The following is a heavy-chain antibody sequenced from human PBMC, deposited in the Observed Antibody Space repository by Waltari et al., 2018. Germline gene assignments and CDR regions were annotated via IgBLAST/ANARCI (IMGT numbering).Heavy chain of an antibody. V-gene: IGHV1-2*02. CDR3: ARGSIVATIWAVGDY. J-gene: IGHJ4*02. D-gene: IGHD5-12*01. Sequence: QVQLVQSGAEVKKPGASVKVSCKASGYPFTGYYMHWVRQAPGQGLEWMGWINPNSGGTNYAQKFQGRVTMTRHTSISTAYMELSRLRSDDTAVYYCARGSIVATIWAVGDYWGQGTLVTVSS. CDR1: GYPFTGYY. CDR2: INPNSGGT.